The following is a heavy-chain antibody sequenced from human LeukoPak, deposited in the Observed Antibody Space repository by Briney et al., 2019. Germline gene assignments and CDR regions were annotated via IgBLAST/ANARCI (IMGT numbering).Heavy chain of an antibody. J-gene: IGHJ6*03. CDR2: INWNGGST. V-gene: IGHV3-20*04. CDR3: ARDQDAAARYYYYYYYMDV. CDR1: GFTFDDYG. Sequence: SGGSLRLSCAASGFTFDDYGMSWVRQAPGKGLEWVSGINWNGGSTGYADSVKGRFTISRDNAKNSLYLQTNSLRAEDTALYYCARDQDAAARYYYYYYYMDVWGKGTTVTVSS. D-gene: IGHD6-6*01.